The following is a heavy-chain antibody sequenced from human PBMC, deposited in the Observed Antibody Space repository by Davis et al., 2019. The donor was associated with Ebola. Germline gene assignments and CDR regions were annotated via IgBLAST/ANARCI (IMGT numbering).Heavy chain of an antibody. J-gene: IGHJ6*04. CDR2: VSYDGRHK. CDR1: GFTFSLFA. V-gene: IGHV3-30*18. Sequence: GGSLRLSCAASGFTFSLFAMHWVRQAPGKGLEWVAVVSYDGRHKYYADSVKGRFTISRDNSKNTLNLQMNSLRAEDTAVYYCAKSGLSFGVVKYHYGMDVWGKGTTVTVSS. D-gene: IGHD3-3*01. CDR3: AKSGLSFGVVKYHYGMDV.